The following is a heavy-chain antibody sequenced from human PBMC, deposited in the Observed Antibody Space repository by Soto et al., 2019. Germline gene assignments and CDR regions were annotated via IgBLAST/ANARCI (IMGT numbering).Heavy chain of an antibody. CDR3: ARDGKGELTLQFDP. D-gene: IGHD1-1*01. J-gene: IGHJ5*02. CDR2: IYYSGST. Sequence: SETLSLTCTVSGGSISSYYWSWIRQPPGKGLEWIGYIYYSGSTNYNPSLKSRVTISVDTSKNQFSLKLSSVTAADTAVYYCARDGKGELTLQFDPWGQGTLVTVSS. CDR1: GGSISSYY. V-gene: IGHV4-59*01.